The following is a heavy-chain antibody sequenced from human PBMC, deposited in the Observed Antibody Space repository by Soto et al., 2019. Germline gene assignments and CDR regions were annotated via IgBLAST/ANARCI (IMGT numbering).Heavy chain of an antibody. CDR3: AREVEDIVVVPAATYGMDV. D-gene: IGHD2-2*01. J-gene: IGHJ6*02. Sequence: GASVKVSCKASGGTFSSYAISWVRQAPGQGLEWMGGIIPIFGTANYAQKFQGRVTITADESTSTAYMELSSLRSEDTAVYYCAREVEDIVVVPAATYGMDVWGQGTTVTVSS. CDR2: IIPIFGTA. CDR1: GGTFSSYA. V-gene: IGHV1-69*13.